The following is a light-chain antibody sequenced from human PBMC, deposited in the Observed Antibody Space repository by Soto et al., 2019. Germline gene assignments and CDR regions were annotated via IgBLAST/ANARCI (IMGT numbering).Light chain of an antibody. CDR3: QQRSSWPFT. CDR1: QSIGNY. CDR2: ATS. J-gene: IGKJ3*01. Sequence: EVVLTQSPATLSLSPGEGATLSCRASQSIGNYLAWYQQKPGQAPRLLIYATSNRATGIPARSSGSGSGTDFTLTISSLEPEDFAVYYCQQRSSWPFTFGPGTKVDSK. V-gene: IGKV3-11*01.